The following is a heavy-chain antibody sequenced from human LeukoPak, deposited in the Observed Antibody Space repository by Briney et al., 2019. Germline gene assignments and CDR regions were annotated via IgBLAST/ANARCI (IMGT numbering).Heavy chain of an antibody. CDR1: GGTFSSYA. CDR2: IIPIFGTA. D-gene: IGHD1-26*01. CDR3: ARGSIVGATFDY. Sequence: SVKVSCKASGGTFSSYAISWVRQAPGQVLEWMGRIIPIFGTANYAQKFQGRVTITTDESTSTAYMELSSLRSEDTAVYYCARGSIVGATFDYWGQGTLVTVSS. V-gene: IGHV1-69*05. J-gene: IGHJ4*02.